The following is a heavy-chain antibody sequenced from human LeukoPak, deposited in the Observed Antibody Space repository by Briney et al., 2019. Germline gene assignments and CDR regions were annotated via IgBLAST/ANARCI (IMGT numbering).Heavy chain of an antibody. CDR2: ISGSSSYI. CDR3: ANGIAVADNWFDP. D-gene: IGHD6-19*01. V-gene: IGHV3-21*04. J-gene: IGHJ5*02. CDR1: GFTFSSYT. Sequence: NTGGSLRLSCAASGFTFSSYTMNWVRQAPGKGLEWVSSISGSSSYIYYADSVKGRFTISRDNAQNSLYLQMNSLRAEDTAVYYCANGIAVADNWFDPWGQGTLVTVSS.